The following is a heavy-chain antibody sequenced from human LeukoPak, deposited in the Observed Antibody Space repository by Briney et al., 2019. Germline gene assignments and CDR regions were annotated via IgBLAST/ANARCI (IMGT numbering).Heavy chain of an antibody. CDR3: ARSRGYCGGEAQCDFTY. CDR2: ISDHESGSNE. J-gene: IGHJ4*02. CDR1: GFTFSSYA. Sequence: GRPLRLSCAASGFTFSSYAFHWVRQAPGKGLEWGALISDHESGSNEYYAASVKGPFTISRDNSRKTLSLQMSTLRIEDTAVYYCARSRGYCGGEAQCDFTYWGQGTLVTVSS. V-gene: IGHV3-30-3*01. D-gene: IGHD2-21*01.